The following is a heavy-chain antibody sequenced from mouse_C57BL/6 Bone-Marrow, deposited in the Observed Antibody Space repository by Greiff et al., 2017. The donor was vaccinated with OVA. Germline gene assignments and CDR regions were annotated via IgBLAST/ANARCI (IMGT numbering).Heavy chain of an antibody. CDR2: IHPNSGST. CDR1: GYTFTSYC. D-gene: IGHD4-1*01. CDR3: ARSTGTYYFDY. V-gene: IGHV1-64*01. Sequence: QVHVKQPGAELVKPGASVTLSCKASGYTFTSYCMHWVKQRPGQGLAWIGMIHPNSGSTNYNEKFKSKATLTVDKSSSTAYMQLSSLTSEDSAVYYCARSTGTYYFDYWGQGTTLTVSS. J-gene: IGHJ2*01.